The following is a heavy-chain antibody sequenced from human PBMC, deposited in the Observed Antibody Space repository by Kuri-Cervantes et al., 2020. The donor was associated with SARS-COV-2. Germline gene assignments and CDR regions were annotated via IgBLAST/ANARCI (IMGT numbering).Heavy chain of an antibody. CDR3: ARGERADYYDSSGYTFDY. Sequence: ASVKVSCKASGYTFTSYGISWVGQAPGQGLEWMGWISAYNGNTNYAQKLQGRVTMTTDTSTSTAYMELRSLRSDDTAVYYCARGERADYYDSSGYTFDYWGQGTLVTVSS. V-gene: IGHV1-18*01. CDR2: ISAYNGNT. J-gene: IGHJ4*02. D-gene: IGHD3-22*01. CDR1: GYTFTSYG.